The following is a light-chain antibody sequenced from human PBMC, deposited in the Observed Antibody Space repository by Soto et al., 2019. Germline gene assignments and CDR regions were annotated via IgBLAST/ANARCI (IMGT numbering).Light chain of an antibody. CDR2: GAS. V-gene: IGKV3-15*01. Sequence: EIVMTQSPATLSVSPGVRATLSCRASQSVSSNLAWYQQKPGRAPRLLIYGASTMATGIPARFSGSGSGTELTLTINSVRSDDFAVYYSQLYTNWPPYTFGQGPKPEI. CDR3: QLYTNWPPYT. J-gene: IGKJ2*01. CDR1: QSVSSN.